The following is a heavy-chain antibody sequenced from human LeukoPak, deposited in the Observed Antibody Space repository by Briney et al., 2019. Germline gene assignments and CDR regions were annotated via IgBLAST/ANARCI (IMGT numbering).Heavy chain of an antibody. CDR2: IRYDGNNK. V-gene: IGHV3-30*02. J-gene: IGHJ4*02. Sequence: GGSLRLSXAASGFTFSSYGMHWVRQPPGKGLEWLTFIRYDGNNKYYADSVKGRFTISRDNSKNTLYLQMNSLRAEDTAVYYCAKNYSSSLRGGFDYWGQGTLVTVSS. CDR1: GFTFSSYG. D-gene: IGHD6-6*01. CDR3: AKNYSSSLRGGFDY.